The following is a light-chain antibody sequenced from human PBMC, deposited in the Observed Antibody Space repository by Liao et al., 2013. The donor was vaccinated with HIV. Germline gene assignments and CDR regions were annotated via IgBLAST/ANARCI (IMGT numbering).Light chain of an antibody. V-gene: IGLV3-1*01. CDR2: QDN. CDR3: QAWDSSAEVV. Sequence: YELTQPPSVSVSPGQTATITCYGIYLGDKHVCWYQQRPGQSPVLLICQDNIRPSGIPERFSGSNSGNTATLTISGTQPVDEAEYFCQAWDSSAEVVFGGGTTLTVL. CDR1: YLGDKH. J-gene: IGLJ2*01.